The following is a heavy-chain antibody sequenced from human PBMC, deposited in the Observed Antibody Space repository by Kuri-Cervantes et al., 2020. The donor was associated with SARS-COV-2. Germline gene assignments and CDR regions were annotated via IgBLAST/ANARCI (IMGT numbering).Heavy chain of an antibody. D-gene: IGHD6-6*01. Sequence: ETLSLTCAASGFTFSSYSMNWVRQAPGKGLEWVSSISSSSSYIYYADSVKGRFTISRDNAKNSLYLQMNSLRAEDTAVYYCARDFSSSGGFDYWGQGTLVTVSS. CDR3: ARDFSSSGGFDY. CDR2: ISSSSSYI. CDR1: GFTFSSYS. J-gene: IGHJ4*02. V-gene: IGHV3-21*01.